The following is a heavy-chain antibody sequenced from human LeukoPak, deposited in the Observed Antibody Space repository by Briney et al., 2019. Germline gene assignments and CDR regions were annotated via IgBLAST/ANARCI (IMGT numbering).Heavy chain of an antibody. D-gene: IGHD2-8*01. CDR1: GYTFTSYG. J-gene: IGHJ4*02. CDR3: ARSEMVETPPDY. V-gene: IGHV1-18*01. Sequence: GASVKVSCKASGYTFTSYGISWVRQAPGQGLEWMGWISAYNGNTTYAQKLQGRVTMTTDTSTSTAYMELRGLRSDDTAVYYCARSEMVETPPDYWGQGTLVTVSS. CDR2: ISAYNGNT.